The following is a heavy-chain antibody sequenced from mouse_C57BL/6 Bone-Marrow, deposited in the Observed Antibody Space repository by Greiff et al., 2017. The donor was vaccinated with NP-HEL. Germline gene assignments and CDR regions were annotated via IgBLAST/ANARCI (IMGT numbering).Heavy chain of an antibody. CDR3: TTLITTVVVPFDY. CDR2: IDPENGDT. V-gene: IGHV14-4*01. D-gene: IGHD1-1*01. J-gene: IGHJ2*01. CDR1: GFNIKDDY. Sequence: EVQRVESGAELVRPGASVKLSCTASGFNIKDDYMHWVKQRPEQGLEWIGWIDPENGDTEYASKFQGKATITADTSSNTAYLQLSSLTSEDTAVYYCTTLITTVVVPFDYWGQGTTLTVSS.